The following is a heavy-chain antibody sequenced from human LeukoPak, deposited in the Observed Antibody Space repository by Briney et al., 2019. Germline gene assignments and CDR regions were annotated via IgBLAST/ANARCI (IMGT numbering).Heavy chain of an antibody. CDR3: ARVLELLWFGELFNWFDP. J-gene: IGHJ5*02. D-gene: IGHD3-10*01. Sequence: SETLSLTCTVSGGSISSSGYYWGWIRQPPGKGLEWIGSIYYSGSTYYNPALKSRVTISVDTSKNQFSLKLSSVTAADTAVYYCARVLELLWFGELFNWFDPWGQGTLVTVSS. CDR2: IYYSGST. CDR1: GGSISSSGYY. V-gene: IGHV4-39*07.